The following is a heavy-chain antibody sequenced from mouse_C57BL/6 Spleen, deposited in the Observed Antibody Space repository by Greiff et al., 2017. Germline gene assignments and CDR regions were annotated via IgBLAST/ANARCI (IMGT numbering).Heavy chain of an antibody. J-gene: IGHJ1*03. Sequence: VKLVESGAELARPGASVKLSCKASGYTFTSYGISWVKQRTGQGLEWIGEIYPRSGNTYYNEKFKGKATLTADKSSSTAYMEIRSLTSEDSAVYFCARYYYGSSYWYFDVWGTGTTVTVSS. D-gene: IGHD1-1*01. CDR1: GYTFTSYG. V-gene: IGHV1-81*01. CDR3: ARYYYGSSYWYFDV. CDR2: IYPRSGNT.